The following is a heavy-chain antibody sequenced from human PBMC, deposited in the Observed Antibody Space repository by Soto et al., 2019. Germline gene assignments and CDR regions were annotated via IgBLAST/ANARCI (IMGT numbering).Heavy chain of an antibody. CDR2: MNPNSGNT. Sequence: ASVKVSCKASGYTFTSYDINWVRQATGQGLGWMGWMNPNSGNTGYAQKFQGRVTMTRNTSISTAYMELSSLRSEDTAVYYFARGGIYCTNGVCYTGLDYWGQGTLVTVSS. V-gene: IGHV1-8*01. J-gene: IGHJ4*02. CDR3: ARGGIYCTNGVCYTGLDY. CDR1: GYTFTSYD. D-gene: IGHD2-8*01.